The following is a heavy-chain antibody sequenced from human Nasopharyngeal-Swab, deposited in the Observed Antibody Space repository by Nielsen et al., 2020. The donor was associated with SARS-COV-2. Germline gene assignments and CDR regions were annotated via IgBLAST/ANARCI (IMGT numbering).Heavy chain of an antibody. Sequence: WIRQPPGKALEWLAHIFSNDEKSYSTSLKSRLTISKDTSKSQVVLTMTSMDPVDTATYYCARIDFDSSGYYSAFDIWGQGTMVTVSS. V-gene: IGHV2-26*01. CDR3: ARIDFDSSGYYSAFDI. J-gene: IGHJ3*02. D-gene: IGHD3-22*01. CDR2: IFSNDEK.